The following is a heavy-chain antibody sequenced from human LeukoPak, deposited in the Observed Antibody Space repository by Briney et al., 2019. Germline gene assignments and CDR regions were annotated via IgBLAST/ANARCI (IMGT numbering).Heavy chain of an antibody. D-gene: IGHD2-2*01. CDR3: ARAGYCSSTSCYVRWFDP. CDR2: IYYSGST. Sequence: SETLSLTCTVSSGSISSGGYYWSWIRQHPGKGLEWIGYIYYSGSTYYNPSLKSRVTTSVDTSKNQSSLKLSSVTAADTAVYYCARAGYCSSTSCYVRWFDPWGQGTLVTVSS. CDR1: SGSISSGGYY. V-gene: IGHV4-31*03. J-gene: IGHJ5*02.